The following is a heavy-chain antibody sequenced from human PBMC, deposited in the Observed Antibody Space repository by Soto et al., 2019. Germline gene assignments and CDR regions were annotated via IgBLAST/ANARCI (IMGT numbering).Heavy chain of an antibody. CDR1: GFTFSSYA. Sequence: GGSLRLSCAASGFTFSSYAMHWVRQAPGKGLEWVAVISYDGSNKYYADSVKGRFTISRDNSKNTVYLQMNSLRGEDTAVYYCAKVGPSGYTYGYVDSWGPGTLVTVSS. V-gene: IGHV3-30*04. D-gene: IGHD5-18*01. CDR3: AKVGPSGYTYGYVDS. CDR2: ISYDGSNK. J-gene: IGHJ4*02.